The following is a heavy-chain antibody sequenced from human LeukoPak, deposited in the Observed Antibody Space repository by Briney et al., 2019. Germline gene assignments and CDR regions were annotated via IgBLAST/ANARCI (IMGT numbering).Heavy chain of an antibody. D-gene: IGHD5-12*01. CDR1: GYSFSIYW. J-gene: IGHJ4*02. CDR2: IYRGDSDD. V-gene: IGHV5-51*01. Sequence: GESVKISCKGLGYSFSIYWIAWVRQMPGKGLEWMGIIYRGDSDDRYSPSFQGQVTISADKSMNTAYLQWSSLKASDTAMYYCTRRGSGYDHWHFDYWGQGTLVTVSS. CDR3: TRRGSGYDHWHFDY.